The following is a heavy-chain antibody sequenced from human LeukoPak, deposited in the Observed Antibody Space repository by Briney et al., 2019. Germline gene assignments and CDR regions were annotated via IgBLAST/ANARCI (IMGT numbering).Heavy chain of an antibody. CDR2: ISGGGNT. CDR3: SGHGSSSY. J-gene: IGHJ4*02. D-gene: IGHD6-13*01. Sequence: GGSLRLSCAASGFTVSNNGLGWFRQAPGKRLEWVSDISGGGNTYYAESVKGRFTISRDNSKNTLYLQMNSLRAEDTALYYASGHGSSSYWGQGTLVAVSS. CDR1: GFTVSNNG. V-gene: IGHV3-23*01.